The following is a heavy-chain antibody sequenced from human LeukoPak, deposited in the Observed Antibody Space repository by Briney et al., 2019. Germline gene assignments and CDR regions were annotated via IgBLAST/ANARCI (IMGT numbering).Heavy chain of an antibody. D-gene: IGHD1-26*01. Sequence: GGSLRLSCAASGFTFSSSATSWVRQAPGKGLEWVSAISNNGGYTYYADSVQGRFTISRDNSKSTLCLQMNSLRAEDTAVYYCARLKYGSPQHWGQGTLVTVSS. CDR2: ISNNGGYT. CDR3: ARLKYGSPQH. CDR1: GFTFSSSA. J-gene: IGHJ1*01. V-gene: IGHV3-23*01.